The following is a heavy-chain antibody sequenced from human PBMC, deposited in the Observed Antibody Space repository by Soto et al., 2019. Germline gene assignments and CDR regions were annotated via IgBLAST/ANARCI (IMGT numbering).Heavy chain of an antibody. Sequence: GASVKVSCKVSGYTLTELSMHWVRQAPGKGLEWMGGFDPEDGETIYAQKFQGRVTMTEDTSTDTAYMELSSLRSEDAAVYYCATLPANYYDSSGYYWGQGTLVTSPQ. CDR1: GYTLTELS. D-gene: IGHD3-22*01. J-gene: IGHJ4*02. CDR2: FDPEDGET. CDR3: ATLPANYYDSSGYY. V-gene: IGHV1-24*01.